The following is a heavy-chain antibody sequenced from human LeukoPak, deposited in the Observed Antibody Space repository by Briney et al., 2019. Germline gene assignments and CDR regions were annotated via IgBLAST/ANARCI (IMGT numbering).Heavy chain of an antibody. D-gene: IGHD2-15*01. CDR3: ARTTRLVVVAATHRPYYFDY. CDR2: IYYSGST. Sequence: SETLSLTCTVSGGSISSSSYYWGWIRQPPGKGLEWIGSIYYSGSTYYNPSLKSRVTISVDTSKNQFSLKLSSVTAADTAVYYCARTTRLVVVAATHRPYYFDYWGQGTLVTVSS. V-gene: IGHV4-39*07. CDR1: GGSISSSSYY. J-gene: IGHJ4*02.